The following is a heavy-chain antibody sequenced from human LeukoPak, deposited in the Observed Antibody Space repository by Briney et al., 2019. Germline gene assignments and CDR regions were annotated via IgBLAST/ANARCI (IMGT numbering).Heavy chain of an antibody. V-gene: IGHV4-34*01. CDR1: GGSFSGYY. CDR3: ARGLLWFGELGFFYFDY. D-gene: IGHD3-10*01. Sequence: SETLSLTGAVYGGSFSGYYWSWIRQPPGKGLEWIGEINHSGSTNYNPSLKSRVTISVDTSKNQFSLKLSSVTAADTAVYYCARGLLWFGELGFFYFDYWGQGTLVTVSS. CDR2: INHSGST. J-gene: IGHJ4*02.